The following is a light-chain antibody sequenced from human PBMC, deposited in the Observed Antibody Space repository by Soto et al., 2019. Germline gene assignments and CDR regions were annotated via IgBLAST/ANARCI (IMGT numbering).Light chain of an antibody. J-gene: IGLJ2*01. CDR2: EVS. CDR3: SSYTSSSSHVV. Sequence: QSALTQPASVSGSPGQSITISCTGTSSDVGGYNYVSWYQQHPGTAPKLMIYEVSNRPSGVSNRSSGSKSGNTASLTISGLQAEDEADYYCSSYTSSSSHVVFGGGTKLTVL. V-gene: IGLV2-14*01. CDR1: SSDVGGYNY.